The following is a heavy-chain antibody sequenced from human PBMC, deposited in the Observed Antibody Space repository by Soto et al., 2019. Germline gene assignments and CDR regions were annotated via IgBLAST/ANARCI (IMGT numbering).Heavy chain of an antibody. CDR3: ASFLARHYYGMDV. Sequence: ASVKVSCKASGYTFTSYCISWVRQSPVRGIEWMGWISAYNGNTNYAQKLQGRVTMTTDTSTSTAYMELRSLRSDDTAVYYCASFLARHYYGMDVWGQGTTVTVSS. J-gene: IGHJ6*02. CDR2: ISAYNGNT. V-gene: IGHV1-18*01. CDR1: GYTFTSYC.